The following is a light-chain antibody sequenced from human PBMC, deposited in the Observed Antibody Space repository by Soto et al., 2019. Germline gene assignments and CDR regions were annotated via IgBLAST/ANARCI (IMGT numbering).Light chain of an antibody. CDR2: WAS. J-gene: IGKJ1*01. Sequence: DIVMTQSPDSLAVSLGERATINCKSSQSILYSSKNKNYLAWYQQKPGQPPKLIIHWASTRESGVPDRFSGSGSGTDFTLTISSLQAEDVAVYYCQQYYSTPWTFGQGTQVEIK. V-gene: IGKV4-1*01. CDR3: QQYYSTPWT. CDR1: QSILYSSKNKNY.